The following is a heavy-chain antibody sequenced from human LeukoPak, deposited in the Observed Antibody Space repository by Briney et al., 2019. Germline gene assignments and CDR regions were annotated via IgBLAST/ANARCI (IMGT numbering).Heavy chain of an antibody. V-gene: IGHV3-53*01. J-gene: IGHJ4*02. D-gene: IGHD1-26*01. CDR2: IYSGGST. CDR1: GFTVSSNY. CDR3: NSGSYWDYFDY. Sequence: GGSLRLSCAASGFTVSSNYMSWVRQAPGKGLEWVSVIYSGGSTYYADSVKGRFTISRDNSKNTLYLQMNSLRAEDTAVYYCNSGSYWDYFDYWGQGTLVTVSS.